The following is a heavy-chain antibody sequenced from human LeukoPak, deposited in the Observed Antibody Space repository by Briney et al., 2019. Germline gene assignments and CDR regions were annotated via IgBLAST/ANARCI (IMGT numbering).Heavy chain of an antibody. CDR3: ASLYDSGSYLVDY. CDR2: INPNSGGT. Sequence: ASVKVSCKASGGTFSSYAISWVRQAPGQGLEWMGWINPNSGGTNYAQKFQGRVTMTRDTSISTAYMELSRLRSDDTAVYYCASLYDSGSYLVDYWGQGTLVTVSS. CDR1: GGTFSSYA. D-gene: IGHD1-26*01. J-gene: IGHJ4*02. V-gene: IGHV1-2*02.